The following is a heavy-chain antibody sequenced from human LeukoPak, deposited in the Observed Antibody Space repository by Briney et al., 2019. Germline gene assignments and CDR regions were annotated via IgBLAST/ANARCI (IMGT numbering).Heavy chain of an antibody. Sequence: TGGSLRLSCAASGFTFSSYSMNWVRQAPGKGLEWVSYISSSSSTIYYADSVKGRFTISRDNAKNSLYLQMNSLRAEDTAVYYCASHRHRPYYYDSSGIAGDAFDIWGQGTMVTVSS. J-gene: IGHJ3*02. CDR1: GFTFSSYS. CDR2: ISSSSSTI. D-gene: IGHD3-22*01. CDR3: ASHRHRPYYYDSSGIAGDAFDI. V-gene: IGHV3-48*01.